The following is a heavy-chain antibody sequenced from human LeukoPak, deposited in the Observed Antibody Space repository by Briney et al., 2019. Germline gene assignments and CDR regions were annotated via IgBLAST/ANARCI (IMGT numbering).Heavy chain of an antibody. J-gene: IGHJ6*03. Sequence: SETLSLTCTVSGGSITSHSWSWIRQPPGKGLEWIGYIYTSGSTNYNPSLKSRVTISVDTSKNQFSLKLSSVTAADTAVYSCAKTTVTAYYYYYMDVWGKGTTVTVSS. CDR2: IYTSGST. CDR3: AKTTVTAYYYYYMDV. D-gene: IGHD4-11*01. V-gene: IGHV4-4*09. CDR1: GGSITSHS.